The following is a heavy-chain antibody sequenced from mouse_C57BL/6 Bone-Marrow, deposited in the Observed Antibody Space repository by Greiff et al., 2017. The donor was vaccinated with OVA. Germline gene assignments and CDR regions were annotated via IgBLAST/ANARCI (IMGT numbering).Heavy chain of an antibody. J-gene: IGHJ3*01. D-gene: IGHD4-1*01. CDR1: GYTFTSYG. CDR3: ASSYWAWFAY. V-gene: IGHV1-81*01. CDR2: IYPRSGNT. Sequence: VQLQQSGAELARPGASVKLSCKASGYTFTSYGISWVKQRTGQGLEWIGEIYPRSGNTYYNEKFKGKATLTADKSSSTAYMELRSLTSEDSAVYFCASSYWAWFAYWGQGTLVTVSA.